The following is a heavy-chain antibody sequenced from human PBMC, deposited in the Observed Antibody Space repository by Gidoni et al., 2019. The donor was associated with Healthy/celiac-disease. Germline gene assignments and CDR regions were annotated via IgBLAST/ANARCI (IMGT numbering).Heavy chain of an antibody. CDR2: INPSGGST. CDR1: GYTFPSYY. CDR3: ASAYCGGDCYRYYGMDV. Sequence: QVQLVQSGAEVKKPGASVKVSCKASGYTFPSYYMHWVRQAPGQGLEWMGIINPSGGSTSYAQKFQGRVTMTRDTSTSTVYMELSSLRSEDTAVYYCASAYCGGDCYRYYGMDVWGQGTTVTVSS. V-gene: IGHV1-46*01. D-gene: IGHD2-21*02. J-gene: IGHJ6*02.